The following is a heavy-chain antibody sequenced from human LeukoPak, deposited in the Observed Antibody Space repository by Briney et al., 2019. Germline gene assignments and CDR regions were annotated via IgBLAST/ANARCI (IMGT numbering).Heavy chain of an antibody. CDR3: ARDRRGGSPTNWFDP. Sequence: RPGGSLRLSCAASGFTFSDYYMSWTRQAPGKGLEWLSYISSSATNIYYADSVKGRFTISRDNARNSLYLQMDSLRAEDTAVYYCARDRRGGSPTNWFDPWGQGTLVTVSS. D-gene: IGHD2-15*01. CDR1: GFTFSDYY. CDR2: ISSSATNI. V-gene: IGHV3-11*01. J-gene: IGHJ5*02.